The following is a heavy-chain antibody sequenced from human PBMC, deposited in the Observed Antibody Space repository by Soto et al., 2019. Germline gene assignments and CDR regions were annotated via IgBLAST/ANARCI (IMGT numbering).Heavy chain of an antibody. CDR2: INHSGST. J-gene: IGHJ6*03. V-gene: IGHV4-34*01. D-gene: IGHD6-13*01. CDR3: ARGPRIAAAGTRTGPSLVRYYYYYMDV. Sequence: PSETLSLTCAVYGGSFSGYYWSWIRQPPGKGLEWIGEINHSGSTNYNPSLKSRVTISVDTSKNQFSLKLSSVTAADTAVYYCARGPRIAAAGTRTGPSLVRYYYYYMDVWGKGTTVTVSS. CDR1: GGSFSGYY.